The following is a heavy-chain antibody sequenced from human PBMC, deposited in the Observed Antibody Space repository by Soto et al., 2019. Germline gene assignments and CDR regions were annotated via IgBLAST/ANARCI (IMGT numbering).Heavy chain of an antibody. V-gene: IGHV1-2*04. Sequence: GASVKVSCKASGYTFTGYYMHWVRQAPGQGLELMGWINPNSGGTNYAQKFQGWVTMTRDTSISTAYMELSRLRSDDTAVYYCARGGGSYLDYYYYGMDVWGQGTTVTVS. D-gene: IGHD1-26*01. CDR1: GYTFTGYY. CDR2: INPNSGGT. CDR3: ARGGGSYLDYYYYGMDV. J-gene: IGHJ6*02.